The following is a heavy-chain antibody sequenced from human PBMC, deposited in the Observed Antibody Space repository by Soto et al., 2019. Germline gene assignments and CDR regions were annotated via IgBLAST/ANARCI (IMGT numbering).Heavy chain of an antibody. J-gene: IGHJ5*02. Sequence: QLQLVQSGAEVKEPGSSVKVSCQASGGTLSTYGVTWVRQAPGQGLEWMGGIIPVFGTTTYAQKFQGRVTITADESTNSAYLEVNSLRSEYTAVYFCARIGMALVTAGWFDPWGQGTLVTVSS. CDR2: IIPVFGTT. V-gene: IGHV1-69*01. CDR3: ARIGMALVTAGWFDP. D-gene: IGHD2-21*02. CDR1: GGTLSTYG.